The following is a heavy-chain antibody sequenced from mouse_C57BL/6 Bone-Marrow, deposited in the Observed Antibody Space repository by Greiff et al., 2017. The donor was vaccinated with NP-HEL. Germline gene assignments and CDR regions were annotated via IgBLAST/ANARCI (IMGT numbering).Heavy chain of an antibody. CDR2: IDPDDSET. CDR3: ARGGKYYAFGY. V-gene: IGHV1-52*01. CDR1: GYTFTSYW. Sequence: QVQLQQPGAELVRPGSSVKLSCTASGYTFTSYWMHWVKQGPIQGLEWIGNIDPDDSETHYHQKFKGHATFTGDNSTSTAYMQLSSLKSEDTAVYYCARGGKYYAFGYWGQGTSVTVAS. D-gene: IGHD2-1*01. J-gene: IGHJ4*01.